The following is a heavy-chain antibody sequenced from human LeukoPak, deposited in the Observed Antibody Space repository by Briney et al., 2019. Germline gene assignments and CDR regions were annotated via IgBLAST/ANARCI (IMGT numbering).Heavy chain of an antibody. CDR2: IDNDGNI. J-gene: IGHJ4*02. CDR3: MGYGGNSV. Sequence: GGSLRLSCAASGFTFSSYAMSWVRQAPGKGLEWVSLIDNDGNIYYAESVKGRFTISRDNSKNTLHLQMNSLRAEDTAVYYCMGYGGNSVWGQGTLVTVSS. CDR1: GFTFSSYA. V-gene: IGHV3-66*01. D-gene: IGHD4-23*01.